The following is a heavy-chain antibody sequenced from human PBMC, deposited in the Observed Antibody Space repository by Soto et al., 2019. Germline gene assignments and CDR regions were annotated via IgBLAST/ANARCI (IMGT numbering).Heavy chain of an antibody. CDR2: INPNSGGT. J-gene: IGHJ6*02. CDR3: AREPSGWNHNYYYYYGMDV. D-gene: IGHD6-19*01. V-gene: IGHV1-2*02. Sequence: GASVKVSCKASGYTFTGYYMHWVRQAPGQGLEWMGWINPNSGGTNYAQKFQGRVTMTRDTSISTAYMELSRLRSDDTAVYYCAREPSGWNHNYYYYYGMDVWGQGTTVTVSS. CDR1: GYTFTGYY.